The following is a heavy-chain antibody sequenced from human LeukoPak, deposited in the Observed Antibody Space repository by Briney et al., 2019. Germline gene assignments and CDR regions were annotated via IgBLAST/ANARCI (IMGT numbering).Heavy chain of an antibody. CDR3: ARDRSIAARPDY. CDR1: GYTFTGYY. CDR2: INPNSGGT. V-gene: IGHV1-2*02. Sequence: ASVKVSCKASGYTFTGYYMHWVRQAPGQGLEWMGWINPNSGGTNYAQKVLGRVTMTRDTSISTAYMELSRLRSDDTAVYYCARDRSIAARPDYWGQGTLVTVSS. J-gene: IGHJ4*02. D-gene: IGHD6-6*01.